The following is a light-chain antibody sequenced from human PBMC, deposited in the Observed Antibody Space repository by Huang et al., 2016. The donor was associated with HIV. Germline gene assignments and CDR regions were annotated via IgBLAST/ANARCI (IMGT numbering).Light chain of an antibody. J-gene: IGKJ2*01. Sequence: EVVLTQSPGTLSLSPGERATLSCRARQSVSSNYLAWYQQKPGQAPRLLIYGASSRATGIPDRFSGSGSGTDFTLTISRLEPEDFAVYYCHHYGSLFTFGQGTKLEIK. CDR1: QSVSSNY. V-gene: IGKV3-20*01. CDR2: GAS. CDR3: HHYGSLFT.